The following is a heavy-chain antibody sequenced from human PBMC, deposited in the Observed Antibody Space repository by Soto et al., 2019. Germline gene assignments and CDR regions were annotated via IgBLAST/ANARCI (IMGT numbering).Heavy chain of an antibody. CDR2: ISSSSSYI. J-gene: IGHJ6*02. V-gene: IGHV3-21*01. D-gene: IGHD6-6*01. CDR3: ARSIEYSSAMMDYYYYGMDV. CDR1: GFTFSSYS. Sequence: GGSLRLSCAASGFTFSSYSMNWVRQAPGKGLEWVSSISSSSSYIYYADSVKGRFTISRDNAKNSLYLQMNSLRAEDTAGYYCARSIEYSSAMMDYYYYGMDVWGQGTTVTVSS.